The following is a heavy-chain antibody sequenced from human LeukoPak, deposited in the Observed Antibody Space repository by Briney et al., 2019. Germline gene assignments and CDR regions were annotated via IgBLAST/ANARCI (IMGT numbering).Heavy chain of an antibody. CDR1: GYTFTTYY. V-gene: IGHV1-46*01. CDR2: INPNGGST. D-gene: IGHD3-22*01. Sequence: ASVKVSCKASGYTFTTYYMHWVRQAPGQGLELMGIINPNGGSTNYAEKFQGRVTMTRDTSTSTVYMELRSLRSEDTAVYYCTRGGNYYDSSMDVWGQGTTVTVSS. CDR3: TRGGNYYDSSMDV. J-gene: IGHJ6*02.